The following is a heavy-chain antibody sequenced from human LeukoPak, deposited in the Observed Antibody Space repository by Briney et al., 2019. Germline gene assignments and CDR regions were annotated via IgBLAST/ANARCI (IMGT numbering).Heavy chain of an antibody. CDR1: GGSISSYY. V-gene: IGHV4-4*07. CDR2: IYTSGST. CDR3: ARDMRVTTIRYYYYGMDV. J-gene: IGHJ6*02. Sequence: SETLSLTCTVSGGSISSYYWSWIRQPAGKGLEWIGRIYTSGSTNYNPSLKSRVTMPVDTSENQFSLKLSSVPAADTAVYYCARDMRVTTIRYYYYGMDVWGQGTTVTVSS. D-gene: IGHD4-11*01.